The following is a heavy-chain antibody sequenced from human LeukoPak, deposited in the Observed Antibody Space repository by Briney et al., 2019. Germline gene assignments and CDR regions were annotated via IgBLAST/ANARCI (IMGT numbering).Heavy chain of an antibody. CDR2: MNQDGNQK. CDR1: GFSFSSYW. Sequence: GGSLRLSCAASGFSFSSYWVTWVRQAPGKGLEWVANMNQDGNQKYYVDSVKGRFTISRDNAKNSLCLQMDSLRAEDTAVYYCARVRFLEWLLFLDYWGQGTLVTVSS. J-gene: IGHJ4*02. CDR3: ARVRFLEWLLFLDY. V-gene: IGHV3-7*03. D-gene: IGHD3-3*01.